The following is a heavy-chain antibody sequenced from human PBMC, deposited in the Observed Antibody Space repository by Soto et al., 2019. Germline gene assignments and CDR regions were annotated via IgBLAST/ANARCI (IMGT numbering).Heavy chain of an antibody. J-gene: IGHJ6*02. Sequence: SETLSLTCAVYGGSFSGYYWTWIRQPPGTGLEWIGEINHSGSTNYNPSLKSRVTISVDTSKNQFSLKLSSVTAADTAVYYCARSRGSYAPHYYYYGMDVWGQGTTVTVSS. CDR1: GGSFSGYY. CDR3: ARSRGSYAPHYYYYGMDV. CDR2: INHSGST. D-gene: IGHD1-26*01. V-gene: IGHV4-34*01.